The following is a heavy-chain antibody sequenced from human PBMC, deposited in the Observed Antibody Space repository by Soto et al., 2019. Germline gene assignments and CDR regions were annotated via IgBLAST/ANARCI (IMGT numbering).Heavy chain of an antibody. CDR1: GGSISSGDYY. CDR3: ARDEGGTTAIGG. Sequence: SETLSLTCTVSGGSISSGDYYWSWIRQPPGKGLEWIGYIYYSGSTYYNPSLKSRVTISVDTSKNQFSLKLSSVTAADTAVYYCARDEGGTTAIGGWGQGTLVTVSS. V-gene: IGHV4-30-4*01. D-gene: IGHD1-26*01. CDR2: IYYSGST. J-gene: IGHJ4*02.